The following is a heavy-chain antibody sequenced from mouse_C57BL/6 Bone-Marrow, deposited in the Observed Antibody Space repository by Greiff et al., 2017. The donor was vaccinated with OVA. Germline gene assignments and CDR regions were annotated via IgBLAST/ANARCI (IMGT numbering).Heavy chain of an antibody. V-gene: IGHV3-6*01. Sequence: ESGPGLVKPSQSLSLTCSVTGYSITSGYYWNWIRQFPGNKLEWMGYISYDGSNNYNPSLKNRISITRDTSKNQFFLKLNSVTTEDTATYYCAIYYYGSSYWFAYWGQGTLVTVSA. CDR3: AIYYYGSSYWFAY. D-gene: IGHD1-1*01. J-gene: IGHJ3*01. CDR1: GYSITSGYY. CDR2: ISYDGSN.